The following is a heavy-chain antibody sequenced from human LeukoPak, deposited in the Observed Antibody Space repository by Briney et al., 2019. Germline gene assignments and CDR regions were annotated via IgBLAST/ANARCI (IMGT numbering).Heavy chain of an antibody. Sequence: ASVKVSCKASGGTFSSYAISWVRQAPGQGLEWMGWMNPNSGNTGYAQKFQGRVTMTRNTSISTAYMELSSLRSEDTAVYYCARGTHYDILTGYYTLDYWGQGTLVTVSS. J-gene: IGHJ4*02. CDR2: MNPNSGNT. V-gene: IGHV1-8*02. D-gene: IGHD3-9*01. CDR3: ARGTHYDILTGYYTLDY. CDR1: GGTFSSYA.